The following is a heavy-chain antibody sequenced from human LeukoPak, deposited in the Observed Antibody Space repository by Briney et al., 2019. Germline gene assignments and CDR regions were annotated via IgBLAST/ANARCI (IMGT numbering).Heavy chain of an antibody. D-gene: IGHD3-3*01. CDR2: IYYSGST. V-gene: IGHV4-30-4*01. Sequence: PSETLSLTCTVSGGSISSGGYYWSWIRQPPGKGLEWIGYIYYSGSTYYNPSLKSRVTISVDTSKNQFSLKLSSVTAADTAVYYCARARRTIFGVVIILNWFDTWGQGTQGTVSS. J-gene: IGHJ5*02. CDR3: ARARRTIFGVVIILNWFDT. CDR1: GGSISSGGYY.